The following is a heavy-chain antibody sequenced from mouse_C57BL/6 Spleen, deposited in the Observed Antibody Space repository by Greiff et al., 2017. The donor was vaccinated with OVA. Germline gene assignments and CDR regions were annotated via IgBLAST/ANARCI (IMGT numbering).Heavy chain of an antibody. J-gene: IGHJ1*03. D-gene: IGHD1-1*01. CDR3: AREIYYYGSSYFDV. CDR1: GISITTGNYR. V-gene: IGHV3-5*01. Sequence: EVQLQESGPGLVKPSQTVFLTCTVTGISITTGNYRWSWIRQFPGNKLEWIGYIYYSGTITYNPSLTSRTTITRDTPKNQFFLEMNSLTAEDTATYYCAREIYYYGSSYFDVWGTGTTVTVSS. CDR2: IYYSGTI.